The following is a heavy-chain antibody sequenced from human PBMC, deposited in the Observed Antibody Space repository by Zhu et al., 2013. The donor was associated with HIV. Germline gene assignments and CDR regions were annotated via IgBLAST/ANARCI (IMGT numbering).Heavy chain of an antibody. Sequence: QVQLVQSGAXXKRPGASVKVSCRASGYTFTSFYIHWVRQAPGQGLEWMGLINPRDGGTIYAQTFQGRLTMTRDTSISTVYMDLNWINSDDTAVYYCARDNYGKLDYWGQGTLVTVSS. J-gene: IGHJ4*02. CDR3: ARDNYGKLDY. D-gene: IGHD3-16*01. CDR1: GYTFTSFY. CDR2: INPRDGGT. V-gene: IGHV1-46*01.